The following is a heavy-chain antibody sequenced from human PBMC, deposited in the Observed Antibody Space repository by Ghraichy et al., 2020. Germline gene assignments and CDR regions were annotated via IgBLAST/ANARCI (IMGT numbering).Heavy chain of an antibody. CDR2: IYHNGNT. J-gene: IGHJ3*02. CDR3: ARQYFESSGYYYVFAFDI. CDR1: GDSISSGGYY. D-gene: IGHD3-22*01. Sequence: SETLSLTCNVSGDSISSGGYYWTWIRQHPGKGLEWIGYIYHNGNTYYNPSLKSRLTISVDTSENQFSLRLTSVTAADTAVYYCARQYFESSGYYYVFAFDIWGQGTMVTVSS. V-gene: IGHV4-31*03.